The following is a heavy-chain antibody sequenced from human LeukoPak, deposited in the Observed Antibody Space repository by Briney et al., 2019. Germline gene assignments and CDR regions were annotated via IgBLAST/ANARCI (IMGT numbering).Heavy chain of an antibody. V-gene: IGHV3-30*02. J-gene: IGHJ4*02. CDR2: IRYDGSNK. D-gene: IGHD6-19*01. CDR1: GFTFSSYG. Sequence: GGSLRLSCAASGFTFSSYGMHWVRQAPGKGLEWVAFIRYDGSNKYYADSVKGRCTISRDNSKNTLYLQMNSLRAEDTAVYYCAKDTGNYSSGWTDYWGQGTLVTVSS. CDR3: AKDTGNYSSGWTDY.